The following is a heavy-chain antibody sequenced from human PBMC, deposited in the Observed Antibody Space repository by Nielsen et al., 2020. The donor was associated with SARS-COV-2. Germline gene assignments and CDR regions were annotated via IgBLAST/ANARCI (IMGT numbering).Heavy chain of an antibody. D-gene: IGHD3-10*01. Sequence: GESLKISCAVSGFTFSSFAMHWVRQAPGKGLEWVSSIGNSGDNIYYADSVKGRFTVSRDNSKNTLYLEMNSLRAEDTAVYYCARQFYGCNDYWGQGTLVTVSS. CDR3: ARQFYGCNDY. V-gene: IGHV3-23*01. CDR2: IGNSGDNI. CDR1: GFTFSSFA. J-gene: IGHJ4*02.